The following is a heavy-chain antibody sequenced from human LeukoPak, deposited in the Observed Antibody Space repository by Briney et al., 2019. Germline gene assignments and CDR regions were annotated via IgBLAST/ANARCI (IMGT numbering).Heavy chain of an antibody. CDR2: ISGSGGTT. D-gene: IGHD2-2*01. J-gene: IGHJ4*02. CDR1: GFTFSSNA. Sequence: GGSLRLSCAASGFTFSSNAMSWVRQAPGEGLEWVSAISGSGGTTYYADSVKGRFTISRDNSKNTLYLQMNSLRAEDTAVYYCAKVPIVVVPAAMRDIDYWGQGTLVAVSS. V-gene: IGHV3-23*01. CDR3: AKVPIVVVPAAMRDIDY.